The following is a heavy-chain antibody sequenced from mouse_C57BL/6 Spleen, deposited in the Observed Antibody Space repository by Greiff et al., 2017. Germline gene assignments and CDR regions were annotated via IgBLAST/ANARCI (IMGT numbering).Heavy chain of an antibody. J-gene: IGHJ3*01. CDR1: GYTFTSYW. D-gene: IGHD1-1*01. V-gene: IGHV1-50*01. CDR2: IDPSDSYT. CDR3: ARGGRNAY. Sequence: VQLQQPGAELVKPGASVKLSCKASGYTFTSYWMQWVKQRPGQGLEWIGEIDPSDSYTNYNQKFKGKATLTVDTSSSTAYMQLSSLTSEDSAVYYCARGGRNAYWGQGTLVTVSA.